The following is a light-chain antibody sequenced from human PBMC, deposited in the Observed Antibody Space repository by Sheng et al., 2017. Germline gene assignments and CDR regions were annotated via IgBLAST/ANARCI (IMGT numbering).Light chain of an antibody. CDR2: AAS. CDR1: QGISSY. Sequence: DIQLTQSPSFLSASVGDRVTITCRASQGISSYLAWYQQKPGKAPKLLIYAASTLQSGVPSRFSGSGSGTEFTLTISSLQPEDFATYYCQQLNSYPGYTFGQGPSWRSN. V-gene: IGKV1-9*01. CDR3: QQLNSYPGYT. J-gene: IGKJ2*01.